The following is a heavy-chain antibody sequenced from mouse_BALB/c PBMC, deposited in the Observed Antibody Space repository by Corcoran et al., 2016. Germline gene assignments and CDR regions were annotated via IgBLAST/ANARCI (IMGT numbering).Heavy chain of an antibody. CDR2: INPYNDGT. V-gene: IGHV1S136*01. Sequence: EVQLQQSGPELVKPGASVKMSCKASGYTFTSYVMHWVKQKPGQGLEWIGYINPYNDGTKYNEKFKGKATLTSDKSSSTAYMELSSLTSEDSAVDYCARETNYYGSSSVYYFDYWGQGTTLTVSS. J-gene: IGHJ2*01. CDR1: GYTFTSYV. CDR3: ARETNYYGSSSVYYFDY. D-gene: IGHD1-1*01.